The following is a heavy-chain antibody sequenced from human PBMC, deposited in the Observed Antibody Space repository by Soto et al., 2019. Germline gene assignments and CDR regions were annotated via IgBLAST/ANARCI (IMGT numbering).Heavy chain of an antibody. Sequence: GGSLRLSCAASGFTFSSYAMSWVRQAPGKGLEWVSAISGSGGSTYYADSVKGRFTISRDNSKNTLYLQMNSLRAEDTAVYYCAKAPEMVRGVRVPNNWFDPWGQGTLVTVSS. V-gene: IGHV3-23*01. CDR1: GFTFSSYA. CDR2: ISGSGGST. CDR3: AKAPEMVRGVRVPNNWFDP. D-gene: IGHD3-10*01. J-gene: IGHJ5*02.